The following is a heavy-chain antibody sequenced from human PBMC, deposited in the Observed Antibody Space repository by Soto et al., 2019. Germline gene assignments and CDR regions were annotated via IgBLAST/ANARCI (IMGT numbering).Heavy chain of an antibody. D-gene: IGHD6-6*01. CDR1: GFSLTTRGVG. CDR2: IYWDDDE. CDR3: AHSYSSSPDDGFDV. J-gene: IGHJ3*01. Sequence: QITLKESGQTLVKPTQILTLTCTFSGFSLTTRGVGVGWIRQPPGEALEWRALIYWDDDERYSPSLRSRLTITKDSPKNQVVLTMTYMEPVDTGTYYCAHSYSSSPDDGFDVWRQRTRVTVSS. V-gene: IGHV2-5*02.